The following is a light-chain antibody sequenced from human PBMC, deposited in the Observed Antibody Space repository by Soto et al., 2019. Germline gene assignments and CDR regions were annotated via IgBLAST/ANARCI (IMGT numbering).Light chain of an antibody. CDR3: CSYAGSTTETFAV. J-gene: IGLJ2*01. CDR2: EVS. V-gene: IGLV2-23*02. Sequence: QSALTQPASVYGSPGQSITISCTGTSSDVGSYNFVSWYQHHPGKAPKLMIYEVSKRPSGVSNRFSGSKSGNTASLTISGLQAEDEADYYCCSYAGSTTETFAVFVGGTKLTVL. CDR1: SSDVGSYNF.